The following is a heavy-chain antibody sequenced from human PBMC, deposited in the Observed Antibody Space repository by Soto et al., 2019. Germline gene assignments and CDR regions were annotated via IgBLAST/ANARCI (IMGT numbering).Heavy chain of an antibody. CDR3: AREAIAVFNLFDP. J-gene: IGHJ5*02. CDR2: ISSSSSTI. CDR1: GFNFTSYS. D-gene: IGHD6-19*01. Sequence: VGSLRLSCAASGFNFTSYSMNCVRQAPGKGLEWVSYISSSSSTIYYADSVKGRFTISRDNAKNSLYLQMNSLRDEDTAVYYCAREAIAVFNLFDPWGQGTLVTVSS. V-gene: IGHV3-48*02.